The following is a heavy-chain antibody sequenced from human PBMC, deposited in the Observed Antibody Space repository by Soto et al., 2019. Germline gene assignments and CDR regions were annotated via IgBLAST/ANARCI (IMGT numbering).Heavy chain of an antibody. J-gene: IGHJ6*02. Sequence: PSETLSLTCAVYGGSFSGYYWSWIRQPPGKGLEWIGEINHSGSTNYNPSLKSRVTISVDTSKNQFSLKLSSVTAPDSAVYYCARESGGVLRFLEWLSHRYYYYYGMDVWGQGNTVTVSS. D-gene: IGHD3-3*01. V-gene: IGHV4-34*01. CDR2: INHSGST. CDR1: GGSFSGYY. CDR3: ARESGGVLRFLEWLSHRYYYYYGMDV.